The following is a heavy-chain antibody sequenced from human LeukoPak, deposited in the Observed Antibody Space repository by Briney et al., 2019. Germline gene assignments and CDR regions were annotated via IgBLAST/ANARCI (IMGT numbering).Heavy chain of an antibody. CDR1: GFTFSSYS. D-gene: IGHD5-18*01. CDR2: ISSSSSYI. Sequence: KSGGSLRLSCAASGFTFSSYSMNWVRQAPGKGLEWVSSISSSSSYIYYADSVKGRFTISRDNAKNSLYLQMNSLRAEDTAVYYCARGPSAGYSYADYWGQGTLVTVSS. CDR3: ARGPSAGYSYADY. J-gene: IGHJ4*02. V-gene: IGHV3-21*01.